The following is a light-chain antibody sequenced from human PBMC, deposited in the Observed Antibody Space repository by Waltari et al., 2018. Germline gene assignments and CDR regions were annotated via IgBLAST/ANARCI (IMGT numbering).Light chain of an antibody. CDR2: GAS. J-gene: IGKJ1*01. V-gene: IGKV3-15*01. CDR1: QSVSSN. Sequence: EIIMTQSPATLSVSPGERATLSCRASQSVSSNLAWYQQKFGQAPRLLRYGASTRATGIPARFSGSGSGTEFSLTISSLQSEDFAVYYCQQYNKWPRTFGQGTKVEIK. CDR3: QQYNKWPRT.